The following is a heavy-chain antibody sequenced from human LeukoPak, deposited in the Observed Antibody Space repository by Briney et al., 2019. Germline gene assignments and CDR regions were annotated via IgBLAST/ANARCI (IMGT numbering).Heavy chain of an antibody. CDR1: GFTFSSYA. V-gene: IGHV3-23*01. Sequence: PGGSLRLSCAASGFTFSSYAMSWVRQAPGKGLEWVSAISGSGGSTYYADSVKGRFTISRDNSKNTLYLQMNSLRAEDTAVYYCAGAQYSNYGGYDYWGQGTLVTVFS. J-gene: IGHJ4*02. CDR2: ISGSGGST. CDR3: AGAQYSNYGGYDY. D-gene: IGHD4-11*01.